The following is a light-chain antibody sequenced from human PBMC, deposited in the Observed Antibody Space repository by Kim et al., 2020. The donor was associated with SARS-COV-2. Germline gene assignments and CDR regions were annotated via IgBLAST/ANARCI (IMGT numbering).Light chain of an antibody. CDR2: LNSDGSH. CDR3: QTWVTGIQV. Sequence: ASVKLTCTLSSGHASYAIAGHQQQPQKGPRYLMKLNSDGSHNKGDGIPDRFSGSSSGAERYLTISSLQSEDEADYYCQTWVTGIQVFGGGTKLTVL. CDR1: SGHASYA. V-gene: IGLV4-69*01. J-gene: IGLJ3*02.